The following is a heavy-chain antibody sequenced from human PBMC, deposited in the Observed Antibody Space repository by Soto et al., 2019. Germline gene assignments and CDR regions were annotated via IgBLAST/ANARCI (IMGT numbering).Heavy chain of an antibody. D-gene: IGHD2-8*02. CDR3: ARDKITGLFDY. CDR1: GGSFSGYY. CDR2: INHSGST. V-gene: IGHV4-34*01. J-gene: IGHJ4*02. Sequence: QVQLQLWGAGLWNPSDTLSLTCAVYGGSFSGYYWTWIRQPPGTGLEWIGEINHSGSTNYNPSIKSRVTISVDTSQYQFSLRLTSVAAADTAVYYCARDKITGLFDYWGQGSLVTVSS.